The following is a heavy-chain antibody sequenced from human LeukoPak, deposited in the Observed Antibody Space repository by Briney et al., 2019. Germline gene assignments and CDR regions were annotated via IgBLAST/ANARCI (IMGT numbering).Heavy chain of an antibody. CDR1: GFTFSSYG. CDR2: ISYDGSNK. V-gene: IGHV3-30*18. CDR3: AKDYCSSTSCYGWRGLDY. Sequence: PGRSLRLSCAASGFTFSSYGMHWVRQAPGKGLEWVAVISYDGSNKYYADSVKGRFTISRDNSKNTLYLQMNSLRAEDTAVYYCAKDYCSSTSCYGWRGLDYWGRGTLVTVSS. J-gene: IGHJ4*02. D-gene: IGHD2-2*01.